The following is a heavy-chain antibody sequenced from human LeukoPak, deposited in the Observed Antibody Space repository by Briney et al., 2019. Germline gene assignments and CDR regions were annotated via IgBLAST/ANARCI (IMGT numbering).Heavy chain of an antibody. CDR2: IKQNGGEK. V-gene: IGHV3-7*01. Sequence: GGSLXXSCXLXGFTFSDYWMNWVRQAPGKGLEGVASIKQNGGEKSYLDSVKGRFTISRDNPKNSLYLQMSSLRAEDTAVYYCARDGTAPGLYFDLWGQGTLVTVDS. J-gene: IGHJ4*02. D-gene: IGHD6-13*01. CDR1: GFTFSDYW. CDR3: ARDGTAPGLYFDL.